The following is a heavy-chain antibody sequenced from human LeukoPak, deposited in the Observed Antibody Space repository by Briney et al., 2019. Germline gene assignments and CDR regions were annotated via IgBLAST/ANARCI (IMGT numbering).Heavy chain of an antibody. J-gene: IGHJ4*02. CDR1: GGSISCYY. D-gene: IGHD5-24*01. V-gene: IGHV4-59*01. CDR2: IYYSGST. CDR3: ARDKRGDGYGDFDY. Sequence: PSETLSLTCTVPGGSISCYYWSWIRQPPGKRLEWIGYIYYSGSTNYNPSLKSRVTMSVDTSKNQFSLRLSSVTAADTAVYYCARDKRGDGYGDFDYWGQGTLVTVSS.